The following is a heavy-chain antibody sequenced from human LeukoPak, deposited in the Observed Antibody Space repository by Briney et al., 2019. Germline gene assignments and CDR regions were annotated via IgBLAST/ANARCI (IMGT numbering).Heavy chain of an antibody. CDR2: IYTSGST. V-gene: IGHV4-4*09. CDR3: AKTSQTGTLDY. D-gene: IGHD1-7*01. J-gene: IGHJ4*02. CDR1: GGPISSYY. Sequence: SETLSLTCTVSGGPISSYYWSWIRPPPGKGLEWIGYIYTSGSTNYNPSLKSRVTISVDTSKNQFSLKLSSVTAADTAVYYCAKTSQTGTLDYWGQGTLVTVSS.